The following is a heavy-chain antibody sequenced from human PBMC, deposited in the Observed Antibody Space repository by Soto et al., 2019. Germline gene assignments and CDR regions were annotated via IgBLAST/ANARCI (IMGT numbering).Heavy chain of an antibody. V-gene: IGHV3-21*01. CDR2: ISSSSSYI. CDR1: GFTFSSYS. CDR3: ARGPGIAVAGTWTNYYYYGMDV. D-gene: IGHD6-19*01. J-gene: IGHJ6*02. Sequence: GSLRLSCAASGFTFSSYSMNWVRQAPGKGLEWVSSISSSSSYIYYADSVKGRFTISRDNAKNSLYLQMNSLRAEDTAVYYCARGPGIAVAGTWTNYYYYGMDVWGQGTTVTVS.